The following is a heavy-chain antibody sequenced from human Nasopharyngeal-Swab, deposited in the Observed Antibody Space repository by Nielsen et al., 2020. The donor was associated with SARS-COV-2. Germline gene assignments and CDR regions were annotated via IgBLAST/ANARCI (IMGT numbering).Heavy chain of an antibody. CDR2: IRYDGSNK. J-gene: IGHJ6*03. CDR3: ARVGKLYSSSPRNYMDV. Sequence: WIRQPPGKGLEWVAFIRYDGSNKYYADSVKGRFTISRDNSKNTLYLQVGSLRAEDMAVYYCARVGKLYSSSPRNYMDVWGKGTTVTVSS. D-gene: IGHD6-6*01. V-gene: IGHV3-30*02.